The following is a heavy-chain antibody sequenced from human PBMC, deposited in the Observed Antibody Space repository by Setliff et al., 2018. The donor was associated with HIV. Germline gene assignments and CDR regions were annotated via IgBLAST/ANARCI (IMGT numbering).Heavy chain of an antibody. J-gene: IGHJ4*02. Sequence: WASVKVSCKASGYTFNNYGISWVRQAPGQGLEWMGWINTHSGYTNYAQNVQGRVTVTMDTSTSTAYMELRSLKSDDTAVYYCARGKTRLRFLDYWGQGTLVTVSS. CDR3: ARGKTRLRFLDY. V-gene: IGHV1-18*01. CDR2: INTHSGYT. CDR1: GYTFNNYG. D-gene: IGHD3-3*01.